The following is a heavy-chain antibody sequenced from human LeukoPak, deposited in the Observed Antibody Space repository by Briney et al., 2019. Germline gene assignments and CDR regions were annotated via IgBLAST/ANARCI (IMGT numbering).Heavy chain of an antibody. V-gene: IGHV1-18*01. Sequence: ASVKVSCKASGHTFTSYGISWVRQAPGQGLEWMGWISAYNGNTNYAQKLQGRVTMTTDTSTSTAYMELRSLRSDDTAVYYCASVAYCSGGSCYSTDAFDIWGQGTMVTVSS. CDR3: ASVAYCSGGSCYSTDAFDI. D-gene: IGHD2-15*01. CDR1: GHTFTSYG. CDR2: ISAYNGNT. J-gene: IGHJ3*02.